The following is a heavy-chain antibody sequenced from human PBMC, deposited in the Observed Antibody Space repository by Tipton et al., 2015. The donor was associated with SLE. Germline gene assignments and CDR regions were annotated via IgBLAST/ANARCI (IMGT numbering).Heavy chain of an antibody. CDR3: ARVPPGGAVEAYYYGMDV. D-gene: IGHD6-19*01. V-gene: IGHV3-66*01. J-gene: IGHJ6*02. Sequence: QLVQSGGGLVKPGGSLRLSCAASGFTFSSYSMNWVRQAPGKGLEWVSVIYSGGATYYADSVKGRFTISRDNSKNTLYLQMNSLRAEDTAVYYCARVPPGGAVEAYYYGMDVWGQGTTVTVSS. CDR1: GFTFSSYS. CDR2: IYSGGAT.